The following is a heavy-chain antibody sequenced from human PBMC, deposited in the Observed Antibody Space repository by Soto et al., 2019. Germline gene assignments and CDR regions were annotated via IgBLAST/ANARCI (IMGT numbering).Heavy chain of an antibody. V-gene: IGHV4-31*03. Sequence: ASETLSLTCTVSGGSISSGGYYWSWIRQHPGKGLEWIGYIYYSGSTYYNPSLKSRVTISVDTSRNQFSLKLSSVTAADTAVYYCARADSSGYYYRGVHFDYWGQGTLVTVSS. CDR1: GGSISSGGYY. J-gene: IGHJ4*02. CDR3: ARADSSGYYYRGVHFDY. D-gene: IGHD3-22*01. CDR2: IYYSGST.